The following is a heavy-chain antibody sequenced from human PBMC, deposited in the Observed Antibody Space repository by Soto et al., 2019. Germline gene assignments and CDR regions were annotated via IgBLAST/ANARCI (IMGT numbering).Heavy chain of an antibody. Sequence: ASVKVSCKASGGTFSSYAISWVRQAPGQGLEWMGGIIPIFGTANYAQKFQGRVTITADESTSTAYMELSSLRSEDTAVYYCASWSIAAAGGGGYYYGMDVWGQGTTVTVSS. V-gene: IGHV1-69*13. CDR2: IIPIFGTA. CDR3: ASWSIAAAGGGGYYYGMDV. CDR1: GGTFSSYA. J-gene: IGHJ6*02. D-gene: IGHD6-13*01.